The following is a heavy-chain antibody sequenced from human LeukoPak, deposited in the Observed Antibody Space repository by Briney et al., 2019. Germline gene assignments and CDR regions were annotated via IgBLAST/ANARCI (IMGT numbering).Heavy chain of an antibody. CDR1: GGTFSSYA. J-gene: IGHJ6*03. D-gene: IGHD3-10*01. Sequence: GASVKVSCKASGGTFSSYAISWVRQAPGQGLEWMGGIIPIFGTANYAQKFQGRVTTTADKSTSTAYMELSSLRSEDTAVYYCARGWFPTTYYYYYMDVWGKGTTVTVSS. V-gene: IGHV1-69*06. CDR2: IIPIFGTA. CDR3: ARGWFPTTYYYYYMDV.